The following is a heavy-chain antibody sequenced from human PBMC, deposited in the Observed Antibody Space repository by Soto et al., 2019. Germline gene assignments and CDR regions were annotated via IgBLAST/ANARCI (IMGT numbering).Heavy chain of an antibody. CDR3: ARSGDDYGSYVDY. CDR2: INRSEKT. Sequence: TSVPQCLPNTVSGCAGRDAADLGWMRPPPLKGLEWIGSINRSEKTYYNPSLKSRLTISVDTSKNQISLTLSSVTAADTAIYYCARSGDDYGSYVDYWGQGTLVTASS. V-gene: IGHV4-38-2*02. CDR1: GCAGRDAAD. D-gene: IGHD4-17*01. J-gene: IGHJ4*02.